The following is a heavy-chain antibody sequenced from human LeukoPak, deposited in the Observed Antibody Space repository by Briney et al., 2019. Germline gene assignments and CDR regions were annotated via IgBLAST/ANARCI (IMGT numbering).Heavy chain of an antibody. Sequence: PSGTLSLTCAVSGGSISSSNWWSWVRQPPGKGLEWIGEIYHSGSTNYNPSLMSRVTMSVDTSKNQFSLRLSSVTAADTAVYYCARDRISSAGYDYWGQGTLVTVSS. CDR1: GGSISSSNW. CDR2: IYHSGST. D-gene: IGHD6-6*01. V-gene: IGHV4-4*02. CDR3: ARDRISSAGYDY. J-gene: IGHJ4*02.